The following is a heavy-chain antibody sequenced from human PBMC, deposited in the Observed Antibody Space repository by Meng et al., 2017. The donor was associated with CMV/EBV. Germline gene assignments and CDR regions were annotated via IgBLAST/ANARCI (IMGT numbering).Heavy chain of an antibody. CDR3: ARDPGRIAARPWY. D-gene: IGHD6-6*01. CDR2: ISWNSGSI. CDR1: GFTFDDYA. J-gene: IGHJ4*02. Sequence: SLKISCAASGFTFDDYAMHWVRQAPGKGLEWVSGISWNSGSIGYADSVKGRFTISRDNAKNSLYLQMNSLRAEDTAVYYCARDPGRIAARPWYWGQGTLVTVSS. V-gene: IGHV3-9*01.